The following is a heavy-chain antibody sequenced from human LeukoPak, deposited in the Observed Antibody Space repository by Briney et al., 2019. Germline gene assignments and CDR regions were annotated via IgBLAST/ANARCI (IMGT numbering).Heavy chain of an antibody. V-gene: IGHV3-64*01. Sequence: GALRLSCAASGFTFSSYARHWVRQAPGKGLEYVSAISSNGGSTYYANSVKGRFTISRDNSKNTLYLQMGSLRAEDMAVYYCARDRRGVGATFDYWGQGTLVTVSS. CDR2: ISSNGGST. J-gene: IGHJ4*02. D-gene: IGHD1-26*01. CDR3: ARDRRGVGATFDY. CDR1: GFTFSSYA.